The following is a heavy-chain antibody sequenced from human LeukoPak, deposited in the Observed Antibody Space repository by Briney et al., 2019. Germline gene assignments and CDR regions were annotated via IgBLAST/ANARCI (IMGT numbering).Heavy chain of an antibody. CDR2: IYYSGST. D-gene: IGHD1-26*01. Sequence: SEALSLTCTVSGGSISSYYWTWIRQPPGKGLEWIGYIYYSGSTNYNPSLKSRVTISVDTSKNQFSLKLTSVTAADTAVYYCARGVNSGYFDYCGQGTLVTVSS. CDR3: ARGVNSGYFDY. J-gene: IGHJ4*02. CDR1: GGSISSYY. V-gene: IGHV4-59*01.